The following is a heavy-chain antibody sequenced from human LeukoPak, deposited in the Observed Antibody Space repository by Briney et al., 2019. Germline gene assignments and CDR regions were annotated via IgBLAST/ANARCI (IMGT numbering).Heavy chain of an antibody. V-gene: IGHV3-74*01. D-gene: IGHD3-22*01. CDR2: INSDGSSI. CDR3: AKVDDSSGYGYDY. J-gene: IGHJ4*02. Sequence: GGSLRLSCAASGFTFSSHWMHWVRQAPGKGLVWVSRINSDGSSISYADSVKGRFTISRDNTKNSLYLQMDSLRPEDTALYYCAKVDDSSGYGYDYWGQGTLVTVSS. CDR1: GFTFSSHW.